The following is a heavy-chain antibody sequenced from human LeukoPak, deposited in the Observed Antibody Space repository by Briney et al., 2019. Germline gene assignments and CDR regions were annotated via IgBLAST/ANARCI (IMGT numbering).Heavy chain of an antibody. V-gene: IGHV1-2*06. CDR1: GYTFTGYY. CDR3: ARDLYSGSYFYYFDY. CDR2: INPNSGGT. J-gene: IGHJ4*02. D-gene: IGHD1-26*01. Sequence: ASVKVSCKDSGYTFTGYYMHWVRQAPGQGLEWMGRINPNSGGTNYAQKFQGRVTMTRDTSISTAYMELSRLRSDDTAVYYCARDLYSGSYFYYFDYWGQGTLVTVSS.